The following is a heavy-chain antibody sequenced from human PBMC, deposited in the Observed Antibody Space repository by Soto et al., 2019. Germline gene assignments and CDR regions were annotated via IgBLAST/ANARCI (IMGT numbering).Heavy chain of an antibody. CDR1: GFTFGDYD. J-gene: IGHJ5*02. D-gene: IGHD2-8*02. CDR2: ISNGGSSI. CDR3: TRPCRYCNGGGPGNWFDP. Sequence: QVQLVESGGGLVKPGGSLRLSCAASGFTFGDYDMSWIRQAPVKGLEWVSYISNGGSSIYYADSVKGRFTISRDNAKRSVFLQMNSLRAEDTAVYYCTRPCRYCNGGGPGNWFDPWGQGTLVTVSS. V-gene: IGHV3-11*01.